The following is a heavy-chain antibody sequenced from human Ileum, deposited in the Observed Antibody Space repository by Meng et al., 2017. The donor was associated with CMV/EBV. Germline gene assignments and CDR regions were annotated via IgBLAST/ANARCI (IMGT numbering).Heavy chain of an antibody. CDR3: ARDADSNSYYYFDN. CDR1: GFAFSSYE. CDR2: ISSDGDKT. Sequence: EVQLVESXXGLVQXGGSLVVSCAASGFAFSSYEMHWVRQAPGQGLEYVSAISSDGDKTYYADSVKGRFTISRDNSKNTLYLQMGSLRGDDMAVYYCARDADSNSYYYFDNGGQGTLVTVSS. D-gene: IGHD4-23*01. V-gene: IGHV3-64*07. J-gene: IGHJ4*02.